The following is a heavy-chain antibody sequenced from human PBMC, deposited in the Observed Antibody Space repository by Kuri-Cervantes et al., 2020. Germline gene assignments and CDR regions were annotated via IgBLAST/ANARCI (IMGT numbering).Heavy chain of an antibody. CDR1: GFTFSNAW. D-gene: IGHD4/OR15-4a*01. CDR2: IYYSGST. J-gene: IGHJ4*02. CDR3: AXXXTIWHY. V-gene: IGHV4-59*01. Sequence: ESLKIPCAASGFTFSNAWMSWVRQAPGKGLEWXXXIYYSGSTXYNPSLKSRVTXXVDTSKNQFPLKLSSVTAAXTAVYXCAXXXTIWHYWGQGTLVTVSS.